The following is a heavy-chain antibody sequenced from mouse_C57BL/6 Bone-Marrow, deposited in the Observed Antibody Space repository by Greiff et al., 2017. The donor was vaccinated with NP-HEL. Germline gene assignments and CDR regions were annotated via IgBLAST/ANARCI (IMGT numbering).Heavy chain of an antibody. Sequence: EVQLQQSGGGLVKPGGSLKLSCAASGFTFSDYGMHWVRQAPEKGLEWVAYISSGSSTIYYADTVKGRFTISRDNAKNTLFLQMTSLRSEDTAMYYCARERLLRPWFAYWGQGTLVTVSA. CDR1: GFTFSDYG. J-gene: IGHJ3*01. V-gene: IGHV5-17*01. CDR3: ARERLLRPWFAY. D-gene: IGHD2-3*01. CDR2: ISSGSSTI.